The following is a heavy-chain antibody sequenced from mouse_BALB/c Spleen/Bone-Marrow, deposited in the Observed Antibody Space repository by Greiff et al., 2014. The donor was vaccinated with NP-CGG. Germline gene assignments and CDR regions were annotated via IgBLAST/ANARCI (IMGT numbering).Heavy chain of an antibody. CDR3: ARDNYGSRVFDY. CDR2: IWAGGST. CDR1: GFSLTSYG. D-gene: IGHD1-1*01. Sequence: QVQLKESGPGLVAPSQSLSITCTVSGFSLTSYGVHWVRQPPGKGLEWLGVIWAGGSTNYNSALMSRLSISKDNSKSQDFLKMNSLQTDDTAMYYCARDNYGSRVFDYWGQGTTLTVSS. J-gene: IGHJ2*01. V-gene: IGHV2-9*02.